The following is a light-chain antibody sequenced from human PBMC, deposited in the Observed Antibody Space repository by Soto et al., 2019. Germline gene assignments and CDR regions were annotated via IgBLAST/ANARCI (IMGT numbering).Light chain of an antibody. CDR1: QSIASF. Sequence: EIVLTQSPATLSLSPGERASLSCKASQSIASFLAWYQQKRGQAPRLLIYDTSNRATGVPARFSGSGSGTDFTLTISSLEPEDFAVYYCQQRNNWPVTFGQGTRLEIK. CDR2: DTS. CDR3: QQRNNWPVT. J-gene: IGKJ5*01. V-gene: IGKV3-11*01.